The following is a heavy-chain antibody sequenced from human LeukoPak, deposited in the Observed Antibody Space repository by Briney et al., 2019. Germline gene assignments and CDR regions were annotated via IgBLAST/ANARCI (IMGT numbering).Heavy chain of an antibody. CDR3: ARVSYYYGSGSYYNENRPFDY. J-gene: IGHJ4*02. V-gene: IGHV4-61*02. Sequence: PSQTLSLTCTVSGGSISSGTYYWNWIRQPAGKGLEWIGRIYYTGNSGYNPSLKSRVIMSVDTSKNLFSLRLNSVTAADTAVYYCARVSYYYGSGSYYNENRPFDYWGQGTLVTVSS. CDR2: IYYTGNS. CDR1: GGSISSGTYY. D-gene: IGHD3-10*01.